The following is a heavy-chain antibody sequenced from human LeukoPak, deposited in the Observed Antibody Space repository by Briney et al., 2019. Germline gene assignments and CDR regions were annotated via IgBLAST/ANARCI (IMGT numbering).Heavy chain of an antibody. CDR1: GFSISNASYY. CDR3: ARVGYSSSWFRTIFDY. CDR2: IYYTGNT. D-gene: IGHD6-13*01. J-gene: IGHJ4*02. V-gene: IGHV4-39*07. Sequence: PSGTLSLTCTVSGFSISNASYYWGWIRQPPGKVLEWIGTIYYTGNTYHNPSVESRVTISVDTSNNHFSLKLTSMTAADTAVYYCARVGYSSSWFRTIFDYWGQGALVTVSS.